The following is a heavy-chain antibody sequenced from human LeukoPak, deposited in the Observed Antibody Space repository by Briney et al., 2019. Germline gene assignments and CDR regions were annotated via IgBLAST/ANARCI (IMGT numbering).Heavy chain of an antibody. J-gene: IGHJ6*03. CDR3: ARSITYYDILTGYYGGYYYYMDV. D-gene: IGHD3-9*01. CDR1: GYTFTSYG. CDR2: ISAYNGNT. V-gene: IGHV1-18*01. Sequence: GASVKVSCKASGYTFTSYGISWVRPAPGQGLEWMGWISAYNGNTNYAQKLQGRVTMTTDTSTSTAYMELRSLRSDDTAVYYCARSITYYDILTGYYGGYYYYMDVWGKGTTVTISS.